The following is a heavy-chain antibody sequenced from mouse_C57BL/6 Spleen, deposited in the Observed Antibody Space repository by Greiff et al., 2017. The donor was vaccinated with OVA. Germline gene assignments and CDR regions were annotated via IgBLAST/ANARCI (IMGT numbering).Heavy chain of an antibody. Sequence: QVQLQQSGPELVKPGASVKISCKASGYAFSSSWMNWVKQRPGKGLEWIGRIYPGDGDTNYNGKFKGKATLTADKSSSTAYMQLSSLTSEDSAVYFCARWGGSSPYFDYWGQGTTRTVSS. V-gene: IGHV1-82*01. CDR1: GYAFSSSW. CDR3: ARWGGSSPYFDY. D-gene: IGHD1-1*01. J-gene: IGHJ2*01. CDR2: IYPGDGDT.